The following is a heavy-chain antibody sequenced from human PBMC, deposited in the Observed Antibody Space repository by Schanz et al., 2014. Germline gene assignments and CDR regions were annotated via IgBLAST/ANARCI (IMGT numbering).Heavy chain of an antibody. CDR3: AKSQGSSFDS. J-gene: IGHJ4*02. D-gene: IGHD6-13*01. Sequence: EVQLLESGGGLVQPGGSLRLSCEASGFSFGNYGMSWVRQAPGKGLEWVSGFDAHDGRAYYADSAKGRFTIFSDNSKSTLYLQMSSLRAEDTAVYYCAKSQGSSFDSWGQGTLVTVSS. CDR1: GFSFGNYG. CDR2: FDAHDGRA. V-gene: IGHV3-23*01.